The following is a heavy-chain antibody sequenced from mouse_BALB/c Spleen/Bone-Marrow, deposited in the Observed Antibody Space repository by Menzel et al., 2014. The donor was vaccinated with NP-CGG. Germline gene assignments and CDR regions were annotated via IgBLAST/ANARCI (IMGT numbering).Heavy chain of an antibody. CDR3: AEGYDSWFAY. Sequence: DVKLQESGAELVKPGASVKLSCTASGFNIEDTYVHWVKQRPEQSLEWIGRIDPANGNTKYDPKFQGKATVTSDTSSNTAYLHLNSLTSEDTAVYYCAEGYDSWFAYWGQGTLVTVSA. D-gene: IGHD2-2*01. CDR1: GFNIEDTY. V-gene: IGHV14-3*02. CDR2: IDPANGNT. J-gene: IGHJ3*01.